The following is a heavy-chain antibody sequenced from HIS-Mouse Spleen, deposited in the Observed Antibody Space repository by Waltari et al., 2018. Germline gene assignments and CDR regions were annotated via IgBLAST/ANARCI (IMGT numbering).Heavy chain of an antibody. J-gene: IGHJ4*02. CDR2: ISYDGSNK. D-gene: IGHD1-26*01. V-gene: IGHV3-30*18. CDR1: CFTFSTSG. Sequence: QVQLLESGGGVVQPGRSRRPVWPAACFTFSTSGMQRVRQGPGKGLEWVAVISYDGSNKYYADSVKGRFTISRDNSKNTLYLQMNSLRAEDTAVYYCAKDRGSPLYFDYWGQGTLVTVSS. CDR3: AKDRGSPLYFDY.